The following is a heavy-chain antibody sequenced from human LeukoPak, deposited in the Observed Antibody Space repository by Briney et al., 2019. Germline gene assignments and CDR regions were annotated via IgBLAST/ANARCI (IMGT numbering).Heavy chain of an antibody. CDR1: GFTFSYYS. J-gene: IGHJ6*02. CDR2: ISSDSGSV. Sequence: GGSLRLSCAASGFTFSYYSMNWVRQAPGKGLEWVSSISSDSGSVFYADSVKGRFTISRDNGKNSLFLQMNGLRAEDTAVYYCAREASQIKDMDLWGQGTTVTVSS. V-gene: IGHV3-21*01. CDR3: AREASQIKDMDL.